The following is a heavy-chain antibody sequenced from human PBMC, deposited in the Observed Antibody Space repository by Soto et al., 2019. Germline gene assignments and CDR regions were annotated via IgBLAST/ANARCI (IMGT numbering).Heavy chain of an antibody. J-gene: IGHJ5*01. CDR2: IYPNSGGT. Sequence: ASVKVSCKASGYTFTDYYMHWVRQAPGQGLEWMGWIYPNSGGTNYAQKFQGRVTLTRDTSISTAYMELSRLRSGDTAVYYCARDYYGSGSYWFDPWGQGTLVTVSS. V-gene: IGHV1-2*02. D-gene: IGHD3-10*01. CDR3: ARDYYGSGSYWFDP. CDR1: GYTFTDYY.